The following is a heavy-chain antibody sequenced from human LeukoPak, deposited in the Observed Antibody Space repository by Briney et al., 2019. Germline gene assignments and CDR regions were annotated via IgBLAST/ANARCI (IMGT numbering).Heavy chain of an antibody. V-gene: IGHV4-4*07. Sequence: SETLSLTCTVSGGSISSYYWTWIRQPAGEGLGWIGRITNSGGTNYNPSLKSRVTMSVDPSKNQFFLKLTSVTAADTAVYYCAREGRRASPGYWGQGTLVTVSS. CDR1: GGSISSYY. CDR3: AREGRRASPGY. D-gene: IGHD6-6*01. CDR2: ITNSGGT. J-gene: IGHJ4*02.